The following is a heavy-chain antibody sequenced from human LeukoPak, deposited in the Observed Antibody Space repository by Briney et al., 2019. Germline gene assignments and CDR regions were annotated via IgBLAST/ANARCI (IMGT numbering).Heavy chain of an antibody. CDR1: GFTFSTYW. CDR3: AKGGHYNFDY. D-gene: IGHD4-11*01. V-gene: IGHV3-7*01. Sequence: GGSLRLSCAASGFTFSTYWMKWVRQAPGKGLEWVASIKEDGSDKCYVDSVKGRFSISRDNAKNSLYLQMNSLRTEDTAVYYCAKGGHYNFDYWGQGTLVTASS. J-gene: IGHJ4*02. CDR2: IKEDGSDK.